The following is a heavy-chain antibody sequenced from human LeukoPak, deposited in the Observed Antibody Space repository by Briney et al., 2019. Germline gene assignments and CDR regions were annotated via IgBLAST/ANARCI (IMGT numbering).Heavy chain of an antibody. V-gene: IGHV3-15*01. CDR1: GFTFSNAW. CDR2: VKSKTDGGTT. Sequence: GGSLRLSCAASGFTFSNAWMSWVRQAPGKGLEWVGRVKSKTDGGTTDYPAPVKGRFTISRDDSKNTLYLQMNSLKTEDTAVYYCTTDGAVTGGFDYWGQGTLVTVSS. J-gene: IGHJ4*02. CDR3: TTDGAVTGGFDY. D-gene: IGHD6-19*01.